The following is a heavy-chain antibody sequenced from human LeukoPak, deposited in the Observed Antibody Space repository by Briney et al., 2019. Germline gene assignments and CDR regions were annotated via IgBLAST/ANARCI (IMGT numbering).Heavy chain of an antibody. CDR2: IIPIFGTA. CDR1: GGTFSSYA. V-gene: IGHV1-69*13. D-gene: IGHD5-18*01. J-gene: IGHJ4*02. CDR3: ARDPLNGYSYGDY. Sequence: GASVKVSCKASGGTFSSYAISWVRQAPGQGLEWMGGIIPIFGTANYAQKFQGRVTITADESTSTAYMELSSLRSEDTAVYYCARDPLNGYSYGDYWGQGTLVTVSS.